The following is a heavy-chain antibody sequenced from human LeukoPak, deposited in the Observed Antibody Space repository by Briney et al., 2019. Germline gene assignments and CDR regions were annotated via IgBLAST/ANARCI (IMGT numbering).Heavy chain of an antibody. CDR3: ARDRVYDSSGWPLDP. CDR1: GGSISSGSYC. D-gene: IGHD3-22*01. J-gene: IGHJ5*02. V-gene: IGHV4-61*02. CDR2: IYTSGST. Sequence: SETLSLTCTVSGGSISSGSYCWSWIRQPAGKGLEWIGRIYTSGSTNYNPSLKSRVTISVDTSKNQFSLKLSSVTAADTAVYYCARDRVYDSSGWPLDPWGQGTLVTVSS.